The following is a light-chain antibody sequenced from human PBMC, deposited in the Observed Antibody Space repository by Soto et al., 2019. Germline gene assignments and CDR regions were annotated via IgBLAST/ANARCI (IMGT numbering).Light chain of an antibody. CDR3: SSYTSDSTRV. CDR2: EVS. J-gene: IGLJ1*01. Sequence: QPVLTQPASVSGSPGQSITISCTGTSSDVGGYNYVSWYQQHPGKAPKLMIFEVSNRPSGVSIRFSGSKSGNTASLTISGLQAEDEADYYCSSYTSDSTRVFGTGTKLTVL. CDR1: SSDVGGYNY. V-gene: IGLV2-14*01.